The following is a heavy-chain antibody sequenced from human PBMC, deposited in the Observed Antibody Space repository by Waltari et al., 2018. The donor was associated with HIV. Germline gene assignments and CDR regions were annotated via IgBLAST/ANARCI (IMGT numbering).Heavy chain of an antibody. CDR1: GYSFTDSW. CDR2: IYPGDSET. V-gene: IGHV5-51*01. J-gene: IGHJ4*02. Sequence: EVQLVQSGAEVKKPGESLKISCEASGYSFTDSWIAWVRQRPGKGLEWMGIIYPGDSETRYSPSVHGQVTISVDKSINTAYVQWRSLKASDTAMYYCARQYYHDSDGYLGDLGYWGQGTLVTVSS. CDR3: ARQYYHDSDGYLGDLGY. D-gene: IGHD3-16*01.